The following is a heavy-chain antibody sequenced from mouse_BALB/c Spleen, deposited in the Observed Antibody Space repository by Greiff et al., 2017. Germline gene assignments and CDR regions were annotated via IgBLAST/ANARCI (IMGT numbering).Heavy chain of an antibody. V-gene: IGHV1S81*02. CDR1: GYTFTSYY. Sequence: QVQLQQSGAELVKPGASVKLSCKASGYTFTSYYMYWVKQRPGQGLEWIGEINPSNGGTTFNEKFKSKATLTVDKSSSTAYMQLSSLTSEDSAVYYCTRSGYYWGQGTTLTVSS. D-gene: IGHD3-1*01. J-gene: IGHJ2*01. CDR3: TRSGYY. CDR2: INPSNGGT.